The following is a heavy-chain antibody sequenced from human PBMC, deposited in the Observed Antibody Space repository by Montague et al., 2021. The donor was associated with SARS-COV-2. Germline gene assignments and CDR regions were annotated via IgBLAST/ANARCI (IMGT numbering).Heavy chain of an antibody. CDR2: TNYRSKWTS. J-gene: IGHJ4*02. D-gene: IGHD4-17*01. Sequence: CAISGDSVWSNTAAWNWIRQSPSGGLGWLGRTNYRSKWTSDYATSVEGRISIDPDTSKNQFFLHLRSVTPEDTGVYYCVGDTGSAQAGFDAWGQGTLVTVSS. V-gene: IGHV6-1*01. CDR3: VGDTGSAQAGFDA. CDR1: GDSVWSNTAA.